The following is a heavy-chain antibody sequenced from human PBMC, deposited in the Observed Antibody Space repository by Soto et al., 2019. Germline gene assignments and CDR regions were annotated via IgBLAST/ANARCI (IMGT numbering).Heavy chain of an antibody. CDR2: IYYSGST. V-gene: IGHV4-39*01. D-gene: IGHD1-1*01. CDR1: GDSMSSSDYY. Sequence: SSETLSLTCAVSGDSMSSSDYYWGWIRQPPGKGLEWIGSIYYSGSTYYNPSLQSRVAISVDTSKNQFSLKLSSVTAADTAVYYCARLGLELDYWGQGTLVTVSS. J-gene: IGHJ4*02. CDR3: ARLGLELDY.